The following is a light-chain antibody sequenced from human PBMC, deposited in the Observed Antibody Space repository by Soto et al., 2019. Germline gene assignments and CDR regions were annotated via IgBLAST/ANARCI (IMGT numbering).Light chain of an antibody. V-gene: IGKV1-27*01. CDR1: RDITDY. CDR3: QNYNSAPWT. J-gene: IGKJ1*01. CDR2: TAS. Sequence: DIQMTQSPSSLSASVGDRVTITCRASRDITDYLAWYQQKPGQVPKLLIYTASTLQSGVPSRFTASGSGTDFTLTITGLQPEDFATYYCQNYNSAPWTFGQGTKVDTK.